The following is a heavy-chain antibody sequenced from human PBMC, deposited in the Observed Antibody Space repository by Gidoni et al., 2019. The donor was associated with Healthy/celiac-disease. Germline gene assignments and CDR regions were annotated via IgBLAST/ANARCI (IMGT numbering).Heavy chain of an antibody. CDR2: ISYDGSNQ. D-gene: IGHD3-10*01. CDR3: ASPSWGEFDY. Sequence: QVQLVESGGGVYQPGRSLRLAWADSGFTFSRNAMHWVRQAPGMVLEWVAVISYDGSNQYYADSVKGRFTISRDNSKNTLYLQMNSLRAEDTAVYYCASPSWGEFDYWGQGTLVTVSS. V-gene: IGHV3-30*04. J-gene: IGHJ4*02. CDR1: GFTFSRNA.